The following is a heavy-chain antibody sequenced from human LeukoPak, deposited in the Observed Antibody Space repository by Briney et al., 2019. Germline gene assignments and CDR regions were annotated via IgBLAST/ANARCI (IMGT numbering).Heavy chain of an antibody. Sequence: SETLSLTCTVSGGSISSSSYYWGWIRQPPGKGLEWIGSIYYSGRTYSNPSLKSRVTISVDTSKNQFSLKLSSVTAADTAVYYCATLTTPGWFNPWGQGTLVTVSS. CDR3: ATLTTPGWFNP. D-gene: IGHD1-1*01. V-gene: IGHV4-39*07. CDR2: IYYSGRT. J-gene: IGHJ5*02. CDR1: GGSISSSSYY.